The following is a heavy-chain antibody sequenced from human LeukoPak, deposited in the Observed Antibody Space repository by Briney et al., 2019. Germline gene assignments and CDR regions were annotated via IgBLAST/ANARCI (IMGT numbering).Heavy chain of an antibody. J-gene: IGHJ4*02. CDR1: AAIFSSNA. D-gene: IGHD2-2*01. V-gene: IGHV3-30*02. CDR2: IRYDGSSK. CDR3: ARDWYHAIDY. Sequence: GGSLRLSCTASAAIFSSNAMHWVRQAPGKGLEWVAFIRYDGSSKYYADSVKGRFTISRDTSKNTLYLQMNSLRAEDSAVYYCARDWYHAIDYWGQGTLVTVSS.